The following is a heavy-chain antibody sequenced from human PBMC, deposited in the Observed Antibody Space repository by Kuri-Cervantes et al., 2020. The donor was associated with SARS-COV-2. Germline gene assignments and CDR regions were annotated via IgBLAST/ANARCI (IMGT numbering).Heavy chain of an antibody. Sequence: SETLSLTCTVSGGSISSDNYYWNWIRQHPGKGLEWIGYISYSGSTYYNPSLKSRVTISVDTSKNQFSLKLSSVTAADTAVYYCASKGQLEDAFDIWGQGTMVTVSS. CDR1: GGSISSDNYY. CDR2: ISYSGST. V-gene: IGHV4-30-4*08. J-gene: IGHJ3*02. D-gene: IGHD6-6*01. CDR3: ASKGQLEDAFDI.